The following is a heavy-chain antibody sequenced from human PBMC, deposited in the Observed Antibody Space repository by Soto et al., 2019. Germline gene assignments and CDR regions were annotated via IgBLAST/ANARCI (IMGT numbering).Heavy chain of an antibody. CDR1: GFTFSSYS. CDR3: ASDPPVLLWFGELLVYYYYGMDV. CDR2: ISSSSSTI. D-gene: IGHD3-10*01. V-gene: IGHV3-48*01. J-gene: IGHJ6*02. Sequence: EVQLVESGGGLVQPGGSLRLSCAASGFTFSSYSMNWVRQAPGKGLEWVSYISSSSSTIYYADSVKGRFTISRDNAKNSLDRPTNTLLAPDTAVYSCASDPPVLLWFGELLVYYYYGMDVCGQGTTVTFSS.